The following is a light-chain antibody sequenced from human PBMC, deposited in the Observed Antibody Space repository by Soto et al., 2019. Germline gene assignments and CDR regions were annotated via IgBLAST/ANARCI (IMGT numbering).Light chain of an antibody. Sequence: EIVMTQSPATLSSFPCDRVTLSCRASQAVNTRLAWYQHKPGQAPRLLISGASSRAADIPDRFSGSGSGTDFTLTINRLEPEDFAVYYCQQYDSSPRTFGQGTKVDIK. CDR3: QQYDSSPRT. CDR1: QAVNTR. V-gene: IGKV3-20*01. CDR2: GAS. J-gene: IGKJ1*01.